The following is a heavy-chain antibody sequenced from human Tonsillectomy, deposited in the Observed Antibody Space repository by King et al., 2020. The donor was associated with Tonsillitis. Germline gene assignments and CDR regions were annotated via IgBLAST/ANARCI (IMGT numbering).Heavy chain of an antibody. CDR3: ARGQEEGRFDL. V-gene: IGHV7-4-1*02. J-gene: IGHJ5*02. CDR2: INTNTGNP. Sequence: KWMRQSPGQGLEWMGWINTNTGNPTYAQDFTGLFVFSLDTSVSTAYLQISSLKAEDTAVYYCARGQEEGRFDLCGQGTLVTVSS.